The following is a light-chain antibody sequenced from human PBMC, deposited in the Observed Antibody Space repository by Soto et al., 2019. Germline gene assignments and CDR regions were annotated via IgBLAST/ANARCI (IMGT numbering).Light chain of an antibody. CDR1: SRDVGYYNY. V-gene: IGLV2-14*01. CDR3: SSYTGSSTPVV. CDR2: DVS. J-gene: IGLJ2*01. Sequence: QSALTQPASVSGSPGQSITISCTGTSRDVGYYNYVSWYQQHPGRAPKLMLYDVSNRPSGVSNRFSGSKSGNTASLTISGLQAEDEADYYCSSYTGSSTPVVFGGGTTLTVL.